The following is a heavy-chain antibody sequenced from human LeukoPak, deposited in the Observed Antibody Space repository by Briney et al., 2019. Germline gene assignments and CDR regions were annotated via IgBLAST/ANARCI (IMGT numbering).Heavy chain of an antibody. CDR2: ISAYNGNT. D-gene: IGHD3-22*01. Sequence: ASMKVSCKASGYTFTSYGISWVRQAPGQGLEWMGWISAYNGNTNYAQKLQGRVTMTTDTSTSTAYMELRSLRSDDTAVYYRAREGYYDSSGYLTPDYWGQGTLVTVSS. CDR1: GYTFTSYG. J-gene: IGHJ4*02. V-gene: IGHV1-18*01. CDR3: AREGYYDSSGYLTPDY.